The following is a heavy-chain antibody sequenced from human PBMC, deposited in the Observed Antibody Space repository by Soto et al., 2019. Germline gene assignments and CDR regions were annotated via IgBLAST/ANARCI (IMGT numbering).Heavy chain of an antibody. V-gene: IGHV3-23*01. CDR1: GFTFSNFA. CDR2: LSGSGDRT. Sequence: GGSLRLSCATSGFTFSNFAMSWVRQAPGRGLEWVSGLSGSGDRTYYADSVKGQFIISRDNSKNTLYLQMDRLSAGDTALYYCAKGSRWLQLGELDSWGQGTQVTVSS. D-gene: IGHD5-18*01. J-gene: IGHJ4*02. CDR3: AKGSRWLQLGELDS.